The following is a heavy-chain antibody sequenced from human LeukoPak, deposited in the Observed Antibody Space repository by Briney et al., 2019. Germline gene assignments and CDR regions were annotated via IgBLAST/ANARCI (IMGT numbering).Heavy chain of an antibody. CDR3: ARGPSRRKMASTYYFDY. Sequence: GESLKISCKGSGYSFTSNWIGWVRQMPGKGLEWMGFIYPGDSDTRYSPSSQGQVTISADKSISTAYLQWSSLKASDTAMYYCARGPSRRKMASTYYFDYWGQGTLVTVSS. V-gene: IGHV5-51*01. CDR2: IYPGDSDT. CDR1: GYSFTSNW. J-gene: IGHJ4*02. D-gene: IGHD2-15*01.